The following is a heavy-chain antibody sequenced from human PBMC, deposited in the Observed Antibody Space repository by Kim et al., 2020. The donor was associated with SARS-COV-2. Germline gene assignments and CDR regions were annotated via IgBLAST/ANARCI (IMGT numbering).Heavy chain of an antibody. CDR2: INHSGST. Sequence: SETLSLTCAVYGGSFSGYYWSWIRQPPGKGLEWIGEINHSGSTNYNPSLKSRVTISVDTSKNQFSLKLSSVTAADTAVYYCARVGRTTVATADYWGQGTLVTVSS. CDR3: ARVGRTTVATADY. V-gene: IGHV4-34*01. CDR1: GGSFSGYY. D-gene: IGHD4-17*01. J-gene: IGHJ4*02.